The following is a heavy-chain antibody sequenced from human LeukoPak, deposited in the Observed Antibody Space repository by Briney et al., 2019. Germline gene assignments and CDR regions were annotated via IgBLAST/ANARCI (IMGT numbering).Heavy chain of an antibody. CDR2: ISSSGSTI. D-gene: IGHD2-21*02. CDR1: GFTFSDYY. Sequence: GGSLRLSCAASGFTFSDYYKSWIRQAPGKGLEWVSYISSSGSTIYYADSVKGRFTISRDNAKNSLYLQMNSLRAEDTAVYYCARELAYCGGDCYSGVFDPWGQGTLVTVSS. CDR3: ARELAYCGGDCYSGVFDP. J-gene: IGHJ5*02. V-gene: IGHV3-11*04.